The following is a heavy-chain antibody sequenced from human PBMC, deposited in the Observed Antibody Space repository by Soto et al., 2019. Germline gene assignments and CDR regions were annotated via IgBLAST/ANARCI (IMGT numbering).Heavy chain of an antibody. CDR2: ISYDGSNK. CDR3: AKDPSTPHIVVVEGSGY. Sequence: GGSLRLSCAASGFTFSSYGMHWVRQAPGKGLEWVAVISYDGSNKYYADSVKGRFTISRDNSKNTLYLQMNSLRAEDTAVYYCAKDPSTPHIVVVEGSGYWGQGTLVTVSS. CDR1: GFTFSSYG. V-gene: IGHV3-30*18. D-gene: IGHD2-2*01. J-gene: IGHJ4*02.